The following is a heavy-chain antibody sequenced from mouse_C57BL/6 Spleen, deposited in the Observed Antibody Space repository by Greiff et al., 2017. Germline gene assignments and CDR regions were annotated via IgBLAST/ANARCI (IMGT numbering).Heavy chain of an antibody. CDR1: GFTFSDAW. V-gene: IGHV6-6*01. CDR2: IRNKANNHAT. CDR3: TRLITTVVANYAMDY. D-gene: IGHD1-1*01. J-gene: IGHJ4*01. Sequence: DVQLQESGGGLVQPGGSMKLSCAASGFTFSDAWMDWVRQSPEKGLEWVAEIRNKANNHATYYAESVKGRFTISRDDSKSSVYLQMNSLRAEDTGIYYCTRLITTVVANYAMDYWGQGTSVTVSS.